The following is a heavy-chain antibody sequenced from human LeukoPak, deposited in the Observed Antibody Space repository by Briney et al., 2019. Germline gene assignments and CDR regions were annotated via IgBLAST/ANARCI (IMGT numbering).Heavy chain of an antibody. CDR3: GGSYYVGGGDY. Sequence: KSSETLSLTCTVSGGSISSYYWSWIRQPPGKGLEWIGYIYYSGSTNYNPSLKSRVTISVDTSKNQFSLKLSSVTAADTAVYYCGGSYYVGGGDYWGQGTLVTVSS. V-gene: IGHV4-59*08. J-gene: IGHJ4*02. CDR1: GGSISSYY. CDR2: IYYSGST. D-gene: IGHD1-26*01.